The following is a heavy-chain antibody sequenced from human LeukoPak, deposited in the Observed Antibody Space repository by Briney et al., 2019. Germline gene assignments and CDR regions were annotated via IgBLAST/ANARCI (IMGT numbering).Heavy chain of an antibody. Sequence: GASVKVSCKASGYTFTSFAIHWVRQAPGQRLEWMGWINAATANRKYSQKFQDRVTITRETSATTAYMELSSLTSEDTAVYYCARVSDDSGWNFDYWGQGTLVTVSS. J-gene: IGHJ4*02. CDR2: INAATANR. CDR1: GYTFTSFA. CDR3: ARVSDDSGWNFDY. V-gene: IGHV1-3*01. D-gene: IGHD6-19*01.